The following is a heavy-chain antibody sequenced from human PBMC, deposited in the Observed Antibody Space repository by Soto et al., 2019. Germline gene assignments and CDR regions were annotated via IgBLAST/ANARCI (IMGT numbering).Heavy chain of an antibody. CDR3: ARDGRGQAIGFTAGDWFGP. V-gene: IGHV1-18*01. D-gene: IGHD2-21*01. CDR2: ISAYNGNT. J-gene: IGHJ5*02. Sequence: QVQLVQSGAEVKKPGASVKVSCKASGYTFTSYGISWVRQAPGQGLEWMGWISAYNGNTNYAQKFQGRVTMTTDTSTRTAYMEMRSLRSDDTAVYYCARDGRGQAIGFTAGDWFGPWGQGTLVTVSS. CDR1: GYTFTSYG.